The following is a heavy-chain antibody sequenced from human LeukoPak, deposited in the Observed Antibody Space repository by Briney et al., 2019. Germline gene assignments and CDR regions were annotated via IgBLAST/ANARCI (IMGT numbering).Heavy chain of an antibody. J-gene: IGHJ4*02. Sequence: EPSETLSLTCSVSGDSISSYFWAWIRQPPGKGLEWIGYVCYNGTTNYNPSLRNRVAISIDTSKNQFSLKLNSATAGDTAVYYCATSGGFNSPRHYWGQGTLVTVSS. CDR2: VCYNGTT. CDR1: GDSISSYF. V-gene: IGHV4-59*01. D-gene: IGHD3-16*01. CDR3: ATSGGFNSPRHY.